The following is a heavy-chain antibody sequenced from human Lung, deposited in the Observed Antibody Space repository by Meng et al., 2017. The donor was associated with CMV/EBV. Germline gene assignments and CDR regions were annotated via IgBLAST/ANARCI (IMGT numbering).Heavy chain of an antibody. CDR3: ATGSGDFDH. D-gene: IGHD1-26*01. J-gene: IGHJ4*02. Sequence: QVHLQESGPGLVKPSETLSLTCSVSGVSISGFYWSWIRQPAGKGLEWIGRIYINGDTNYNPSLKSRVTISKDTSKNQISLRLTSVTAADTAIYYCATGSGDFDHLGRGTLVTVAS. CDR1: GVSISGFY. V-gene: IGHV4-4*07. CDR2: IYINGDT.